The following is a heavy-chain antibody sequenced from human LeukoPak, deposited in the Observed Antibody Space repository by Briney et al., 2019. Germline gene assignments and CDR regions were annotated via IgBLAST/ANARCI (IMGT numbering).Heavy chain of an antibody. CDR2: ISGSGGST. V-gene: IGHV3-23*01. Sequence: GGSLRLSCAASGFTFSSYAMSWVRQAPGKGLEWVLAISGSGGSTYYADSVKGRFTISRDNSKNTLYLQMNSLRAEDTAVYYCAKGRVGATTAFDYWGQGTLVTVSS. D-gene: IGHD1-26*01. CDR1: GFTFSSYA. CDR3: AKGRVGATTAFDY. J-gene: IGHJ4*02.